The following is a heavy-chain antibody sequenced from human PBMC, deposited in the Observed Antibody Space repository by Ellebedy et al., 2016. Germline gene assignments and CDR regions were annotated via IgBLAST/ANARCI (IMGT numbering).Heavy chain of an antibody. D-gene: IGHD3-3*01. CDR2: ISGSGGST. CDR1: GFTFSSYA. CDR3: AKAAIFGVVIVPLDY. V-gene: IGHV3-23*01. J-gene: IGHJ4*02. Sequence: GESLKISXAASGFTFSSYAMSWVRQAPGKGLEWVSAISGSGGSTYYADSVKGRFTISRDNSKNTLYLQMNSLRAEDTAVYYCAKAAIFGVVIVPLDYWGQGTLVTVSS.